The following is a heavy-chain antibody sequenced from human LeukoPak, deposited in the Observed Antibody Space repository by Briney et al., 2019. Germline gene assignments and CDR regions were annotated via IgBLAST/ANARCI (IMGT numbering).Heavy chain of an antibody. V-gene: IGHV6-1*01. CDR2: TYYRSKWYH. CDR3: VRVQAVIQGVISFGDWLDP. Sequence: SQTLSLTCAISGDSVSNYNAAWDWIRQSPSRGLEWLGRTYYRSKWYHNYAVAVKSRISINPDTSKNQFSLLLNSVTPEDTAVYYCVRVQAVIQGVISFGDWLDPWGQGTLVTVSS. D-gene: IGHD3-10*01. J-gene: IGHJ5*02. CDR1: GDSVSNYNAA.